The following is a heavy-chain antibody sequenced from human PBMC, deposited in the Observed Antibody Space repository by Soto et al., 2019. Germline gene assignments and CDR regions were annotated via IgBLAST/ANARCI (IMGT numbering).Heavy chain of an antibody. CDR3: TRIYCTTTSCFINGMDV. CDR1: GGSISSYY. CDR2: IYYSGST. V-gene: IGHV4-59*08. J-gene: IGHJ6*02. D-gene: IGHD2-2*01. Sequence: SETLSLTCTVSGGSISSYYWSWIRQPPGKGLEWIGYIYYSGSTNYNPSLKSRVTISIDTAKNHLSLILSSVTAADTATYYCTRIYCTTTSCFINGMDVWGQGTTVT.